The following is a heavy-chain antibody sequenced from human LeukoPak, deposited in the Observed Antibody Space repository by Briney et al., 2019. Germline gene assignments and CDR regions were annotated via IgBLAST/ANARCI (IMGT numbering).Heavy chain of an antibody. CDR3: ARASQWLAFDC. CDR1: GFSVSSNY. J-gene: IGHJ4*02. V-gene: IGHV3-66*01. CDR2: IYNGGST. Sequence: PGGSLRLSCAASGFSVSSNYMSWVRQAPGKGLEWVSVIYNGGSTNYADSVKGRFSISRDNSKNTPILQMNSVRAEDTAVYYCARASQWLAFDCWGQGTLVTVSS. D-gene: IGHD6-19*01.